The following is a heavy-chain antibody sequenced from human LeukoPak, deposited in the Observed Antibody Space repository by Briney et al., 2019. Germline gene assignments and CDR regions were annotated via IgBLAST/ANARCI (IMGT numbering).Heavy chain of an antibody. Sequence: SSETLSLTCAVYGGSFSDYYWNWIRQPPGKGLEWIGEINHSGSTNYNPSLKSRATMSVDTFKNQFSLTLSSVTAADTAVYYCARVQDFETRGYYLGYWGHGTLVTVSS. CDR1: GGSFSDYY. J-gene: IGHJ4*01. V-gene: IGHV4-34*01. CDR3: ARVQDFETRGYYLGY. D-gene: IGHD3-22*01. CDR2: INHSGST.